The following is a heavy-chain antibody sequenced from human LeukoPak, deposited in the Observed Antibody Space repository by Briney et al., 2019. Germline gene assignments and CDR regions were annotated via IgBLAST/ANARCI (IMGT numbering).Heavy chain of an antibody. CDR1: GFTFSSYW. Sequence: GGSLRLSCAASGFTFSSYWMSWVRQAPGKGLEWVANIKQDGSEKYYVDSVKGRFTISRDNAKNSLYLQMNSLRAEDTAVYYCARVMRRLSGSYKGYYYYYYMDVWGKGTTVTISS. V-gene: IGHV3-7*01. J-gene: IGHJ6*03. CDR2: IKQDGSEK. D-gene: IGHD1-26*01. CDR3: ARVMRRLSGSYKGYYYYYYMDV.